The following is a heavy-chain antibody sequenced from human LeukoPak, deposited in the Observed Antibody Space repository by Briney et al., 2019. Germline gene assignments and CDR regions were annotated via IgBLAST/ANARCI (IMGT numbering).Heavy chain of an antibody. V-gene: IGHV4-34*01. CDR2: INHSGST. J-gene: IGHJ4*02. CDR1: VGSFSGYY. CDR3: AITYYDSSGYYFDY. Sequence: PSETLSLTCAVYVGSFSGYYWSWIRQPPGKGLEWIGEINHSGSTNYNPSLKSRVTISVDTSKNQFSLKLSSVTAADTAVYYCAITYYDSSGYYFDYWGQGTLVTVSS. D-gene: IGHD3-22*01.